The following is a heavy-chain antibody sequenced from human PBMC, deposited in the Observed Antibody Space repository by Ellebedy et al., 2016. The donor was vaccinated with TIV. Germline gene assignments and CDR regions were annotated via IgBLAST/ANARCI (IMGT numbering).Heavy chain of an antibody. CDR2: IDPSDSYT. D-gene: IGHD6-13*01. CDR3: ARRHLGAAGTPFDY. J-gene: IGHJ4*02. V-gene: IGHV5-10-1*01. CDR1: GFTFSNNA. Sequence: PGGSLRLSCAASGFTFSNNAMSWVRQAPGKGLEWMGRIDPSDSYTNYSPSFQGHVTISADKSISTAYLQWSSLKASDTAMYYCARRHLGAAGTPFDYWGQGTLVTVSS.